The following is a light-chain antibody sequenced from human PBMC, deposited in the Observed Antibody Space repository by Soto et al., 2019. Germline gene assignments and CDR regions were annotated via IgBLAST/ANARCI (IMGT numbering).Light chain of an antibody. Sequence: ENVLTQSPGTLSLSPGERATLSCRAGQSVSSNSLAWYQHKPGQAPRLLIYGASSRATGIPDRFSGSGSGTEFTLTISSLQSEDFAVYYCQQYKNWPLTFGGGTKVDIK. CDR1: QSVSSNS. V-gene: IGKV3-20*01. CDR3: QQYKNWPLT. J-gene: IGKJ4*01. CDR2: GAS.